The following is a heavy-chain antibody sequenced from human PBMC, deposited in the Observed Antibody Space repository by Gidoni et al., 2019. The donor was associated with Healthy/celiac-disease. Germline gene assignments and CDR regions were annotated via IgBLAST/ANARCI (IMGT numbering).Heavy chain of an antibody. CDR2: ISSSSSYI. D-gene: IGHD3-10*01. V-gene: IGHV3-21*01. Sequence: EVQLVESGGGLVKPGGSLRLSCAASGFTFSSYSMNWVRQAPGKGLEWVSSISSSSSYIYYADSVKGRFTISRDNAKNSLYLQMNSLRAEDTAVYYCARDNAPLTMVRVNDAFDIWGQGTMVTVSS. CDR3: ARDNAPLTMVRVNDAFDI. CDR1: GFTFSSYS. J-gene: IGHJ3*02.